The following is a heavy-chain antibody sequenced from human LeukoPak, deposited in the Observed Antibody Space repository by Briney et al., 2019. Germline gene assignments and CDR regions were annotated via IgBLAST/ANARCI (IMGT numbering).Heavy chain of an antibody. D-gene: IGHD2-2*01. J-gene: IGHJ4*02. Sequence: GGSLRLSCAASGFTFSSYEMNWVRQAPGKGLEWVSYISSSGSTIYYADSVKGRFTISGDNSRNTLFLQMNSLRAEDTAVYYCAHGAMYQLDYWGQGTLVTVSS. CDR2: ISSSGSTI. V-gene: IGHV3-48*03. CDR1: GFTFSSYE. CDR3: AHGAMYQLDY.